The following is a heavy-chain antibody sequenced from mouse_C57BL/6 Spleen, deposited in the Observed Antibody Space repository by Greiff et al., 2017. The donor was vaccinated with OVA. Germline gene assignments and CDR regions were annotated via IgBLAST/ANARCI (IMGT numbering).Heavy chain of an antibody. CDR1: GYTFPGYW. V-gene: IGHV1-9*01. D-gene: IGHD1-1*01. Sequence: QVQLQPSGAELMKPGSSVTLSCKATGYTFPGYWIEWVKQRPGHGLVWIGEILPGSGSNNYNEKFKGKATFTADTSSNTAYMQLRSLTTEDSAIYYSARYYYGSYDFDDWGQSTTLTVSS. CDR2: ILPGSGSN. J-gene: IGHJ2*01. CDR3: ARYYYGSYDFDD.